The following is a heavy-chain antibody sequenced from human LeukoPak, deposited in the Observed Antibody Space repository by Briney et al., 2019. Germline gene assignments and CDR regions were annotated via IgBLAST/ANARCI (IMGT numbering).Heavy chain of an antibody. V-gene: IGHV4-59*02. CDR2: IYYSGST. CDR1: GGSVSSYY. J-gene: IGHJ4*02. D-gene: IGHD5-12*01. Sequence: PSETLSLTCTVSGGSVSSYYWSWIRQPPGEGLEWIGYIYYSGSTNYNPSLKSRVTISVDTSKNQFSLKLSSVTAADTAVYYCARAPYSGYGPQAGGFDYWGQGTLVTVSS. CDR3: ARAPYSGYGPQAGGFDY.